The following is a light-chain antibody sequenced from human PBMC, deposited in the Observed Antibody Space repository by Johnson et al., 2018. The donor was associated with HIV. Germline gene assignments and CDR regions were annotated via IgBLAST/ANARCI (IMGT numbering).Light chain of an antibody. Sequence: QSVLTQPPSVSAAPGQRVNISCSGHSSNIENYFVSWYQQLPGAAPRLLIYEDYKRPSGIPDQFSGSKSGTSATLGITGLQTGDEADYYCGTWDSSLSAYVFGTGTKVTVL. J-gene: IGLJ1*01. CDR1: SSNIENYF. CDR3: GTWDSSLSAYV. CDR2: EDY. V-gene: IGLV1-51*02.